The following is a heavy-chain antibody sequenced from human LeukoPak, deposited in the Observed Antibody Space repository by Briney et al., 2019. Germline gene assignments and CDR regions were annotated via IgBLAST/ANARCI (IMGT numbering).Heavy chain of an antibody. V-gene: IGHV4-61*01. CDR2: IRYSGHT. CDR1: GDSVSSDRYY. D-gene: IGHD1-1*01. CDR3: ARYNWNTWFDP. Sequence: TTSETLSLTCTVSGDSVSSDRYYWPWIRQSPGKGLEWIAYIRYSGHTNYNPSLNSRVTISLDTSKNQFSLRLSSVTAADTAVYYCARYNWNTWFDPWGQGTLVTVSS. J-gene: IGHJ5*02.